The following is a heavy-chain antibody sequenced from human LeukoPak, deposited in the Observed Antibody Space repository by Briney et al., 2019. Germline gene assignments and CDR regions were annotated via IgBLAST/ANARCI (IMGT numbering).Heavy chain of an antibody. Sequence: GGSLRLSCAVSGFTFSSYDMSWVRQTPGKGLEWVSGISGSGGSTYYADSVKGRFTISRDTSKNALYLQMNSLRVEDTAVYYCAKVGQNYDILTYYFDYWGQGALVTVSS. CDR1: GFTFSSYD. J-gene: IGHJ4*02. D-gene: IGHD3-9*01. CDR3: AKVGQNYDILTYYFDY. CDR2: ISGSGGST. V-gene: IGHV3-23*01.